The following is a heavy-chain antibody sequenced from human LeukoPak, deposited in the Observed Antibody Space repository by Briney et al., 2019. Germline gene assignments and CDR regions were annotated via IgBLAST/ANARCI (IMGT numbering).Heavy chain of an antibody. CDR1: GYTFTSYY. Sequence: ASVKVSCKASGYTFTSYYMHWVRQAPGQRLEWMGIISPSGGSTSYAQKFQGRVTMTRDTSTSTVYMELSSLRSEDTAVYYCAVADLAVAVYFDYWGQGTLVTVSS. J-gene: IGHJ4*02. CDR2: ISPSGGST. CDR3: AVADLAVAVYFDY. V-gene: IGHV1-46*01. D-gene: IGHD6-19*01.